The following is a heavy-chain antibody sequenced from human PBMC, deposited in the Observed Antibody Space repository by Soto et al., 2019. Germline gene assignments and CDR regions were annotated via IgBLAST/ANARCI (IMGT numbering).Heavy chain of an antibody. CDR3: ARAPKYYDFWSGYSEYYYYGMDV. V-gene: IGHV1-69*13. D-gene: IGHD3-3*01. Sequence: ASVKVSCKASGGTFSSYAISWVRQAPGQGLEWMGGIIPIFGTANYAQKFQGRVTITADESTSTAYMELSSLRSEDTAVYYCARAPKYYDFWSGYSEYYYYGMDVWGQGTTVTVSS. J-gene: IGHJ6*02. CDR1: GGTFSSYA. CDR2: IIPIFGTA.